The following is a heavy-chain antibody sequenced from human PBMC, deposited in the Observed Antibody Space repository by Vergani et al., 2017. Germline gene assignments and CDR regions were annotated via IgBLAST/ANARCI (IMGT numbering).Heavy chain of an antibody. D-gene: IGHD6-6*01. Sequence: QVQLVESGGGLVKPGGSLRLSCAASGFTFSDYYMSWIRQAPGKGLEWVSYISSSSSYTTYADSVKGRFTISRDNAKNSLYLQMNSLRAEDTAVYYCARVEAFGYSSSSHYYGMDVWGQGTTVTVSS. CDR1: GFTFSDYY. CDR3: ARVEAFGYSSSSHYYGMDV. J-gene: IGHJ6*02. V-gene: IGHV3-11*05. CDR2: ISSSSSYT.